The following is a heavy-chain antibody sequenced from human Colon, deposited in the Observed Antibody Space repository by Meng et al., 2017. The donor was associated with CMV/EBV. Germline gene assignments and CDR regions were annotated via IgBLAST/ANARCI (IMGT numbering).Heavy chain of an antibody. CDR2: TYYSGST. J-gene: IGHJ6*02. V-gene: IGHV4-59*01. Sequence: SETLSLTCNVSGGSINDFYWSWIRQSPGKGLEWIGYTYYSGSTHYNPSLKSRVTISIDTSKKYFSLRLNSVTTADTAVYYCARDTFDRRNGMDVWGQGTSVTVSS. D-gene: IGHD3-10*01. CDR3: ARDTFDRRNGMDV. CDR1: GGSINDFY.